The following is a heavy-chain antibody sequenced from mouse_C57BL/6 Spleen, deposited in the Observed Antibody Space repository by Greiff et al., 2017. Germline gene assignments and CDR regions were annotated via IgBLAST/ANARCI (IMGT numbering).Heavy chain of an antibody. J-gene: IGHJ3*01. CDR1: GYTFTGYW. CDR3: ARRPLDNSGWFAY. D-gene: IGHD3-2*02. CDR2: ILPGSGST. V-gene: IGHV1-9*01. Sequence: VQLKESGAELMKPGASVKLSCKASGYTFTGYWIQWVKQRPGHGLEWIGEILPGSGSTNYNEKFKGKATFTADTSSNTAYMQLSSLTTEDSAIYYCARRPLDNSGWFAYWGQGTLVTVSA.